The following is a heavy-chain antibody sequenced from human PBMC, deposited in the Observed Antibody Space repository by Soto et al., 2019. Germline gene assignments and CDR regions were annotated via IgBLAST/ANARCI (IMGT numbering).Heavy chain of an antibody. CDR2: ISYDGSNK. CDR3: AKDRVGFGELLDSFDY. Sequence: GGSLRLSCAASGFTFSSYGMHWVRQAPGKGLEWVAVISYDGSNKYYADSVKGRFTNSRDNSKNTLYLQMNSLRAEDTAVYYCAKDRVGFGELLDSFDYWGQGTLVTVSS. D-gene: IGHD3-10*01. CDR1: GFTFSSYG. V-gene: IGHV3-30*18. J-gene: IGHJ4*02.